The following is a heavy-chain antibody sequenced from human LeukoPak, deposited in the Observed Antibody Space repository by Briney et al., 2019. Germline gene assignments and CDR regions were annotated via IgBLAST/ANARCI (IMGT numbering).Heavy chain of an antibody. Sequence: GGSLRLSCAASGFTFSTYSMNWVRQAPGKGLEWVSSISSSSSYIYYADSVKGRFTISRDNAKNSLYLQMNSLRAEDTAVYYCAKGGSCLFSHIWGQGTMVTVSS. CDR2: ISSSSSYI. CDR3: AKGGSCLFSHI. J-gene: IGHJ3*02. V-gene: IGHV3-21*01. CDR1: GFTFSTYS. D-gene: IGHD3-3*01.